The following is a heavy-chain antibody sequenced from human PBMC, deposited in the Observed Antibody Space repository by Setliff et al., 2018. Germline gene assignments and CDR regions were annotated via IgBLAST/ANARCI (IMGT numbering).Heavy chain of an antibody. Sequence: ASVKVSCKASGYSFSDSAVSWVRQAPGQGLEWVGWISVYSGNAYYAQNLQGRVTLTTDTSTTTSYMEVRGLTSDDTAIYYCARETVGAPDYWGQGTLVTVSS. J-gene: IGHJ4*02. V-gene: IGHV1-18*01. CDR2: ISVYSGNA. CDR1: GYSFSDSA. D-gene: IGHD1-26*01. CDR3: ARETVGAPDY.